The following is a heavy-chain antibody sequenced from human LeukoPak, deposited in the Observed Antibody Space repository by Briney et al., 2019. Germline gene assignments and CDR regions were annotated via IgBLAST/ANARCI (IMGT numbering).Heavy chain of an antibody. CDR3: AKGRMVTTDLGALDI. J-gene: IGHJ3*02. CDR1: GFTFSSYS. CDR2: IGGSGVHT. V-gene: IGHV3-23*01. D-gene: IGHD4-17*01. Sequence: PGGSLRLSCAASGFTFSSYSMNWVRQAPGKGLEWVSAIGGSGVHTYYADSAKGRFTISRDNSKSTLYLQMNNLRGEDTAVYYCAKGRMVTTDLGALDIWGPGTMVTVSS.